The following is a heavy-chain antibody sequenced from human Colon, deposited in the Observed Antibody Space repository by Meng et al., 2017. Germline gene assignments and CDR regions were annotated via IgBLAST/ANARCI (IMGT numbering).Heavy chain of an antibody. D-gene: IGHD3-16*01. CDR3: ARDYWGSLDF. J-gene: IGHJ4*02. CDR2: ARIDYANT. V-gene: IGHV4-61*01. Sequence: LQVSGPGLVRPPDTLSLICAVSGASLRSPHHQWGWVPQPPGKGLEWIGYARIDYANTNYNPSLKSRVNVSLDTSKNQFSLNVRSVTAADTAAYYCARDYWGSLDFWGQGILVTVSS. CDR1: GASLRSPHHQ.